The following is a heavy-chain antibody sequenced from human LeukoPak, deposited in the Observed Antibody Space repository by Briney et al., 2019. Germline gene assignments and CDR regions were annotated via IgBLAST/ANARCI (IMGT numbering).Heavy chain of an antibody. CDR1: GFTFSSYS. J-gene: IGHJ4*02. Sequence: PGGSLRLSCAASGFTFSSYSMTWVRQAPGKGLEWVLSISSSSSYIYYADSVKGRFTISRDNAKNSLYLQMNSLRAEDTAVYYCARDFWRDGYNLRLGLADYWGQGTLVTVSS. V-gene: IGHV3-21*01. CDR3: ARDFWRDGYNLRLGLADY. D-gene: IGHD5-24*01. CDR2: ISSSSSYI.